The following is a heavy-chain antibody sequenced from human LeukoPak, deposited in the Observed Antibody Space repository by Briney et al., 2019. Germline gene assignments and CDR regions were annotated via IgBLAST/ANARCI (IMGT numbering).Heavy chain of an antibody. D-gene: IGHD1-26*01. V-gene: IGHV3-11*05. Sequence: GRSLRLSCAASGFTFSDYYMSWIRQAPGKGLEWVSYISSSGSDTKYADSVKGRFTISRDNAKNSLYLQMNSLRAEDTAVYYCARDRLWEVGATPYFAYWGQGTLVTVSS. CDR3: ARDRLWEVGATPYFAY. J-gene: IGHJ4*02. CDR1: GFTFSDYY. CDR2: ISSSGSDT.